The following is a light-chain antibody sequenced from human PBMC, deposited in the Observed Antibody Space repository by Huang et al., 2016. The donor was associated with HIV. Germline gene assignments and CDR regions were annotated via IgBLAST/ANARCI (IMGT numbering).Light chain of an antibody. J-gene: IGKJ2*01. Sequence: EIVLTQSPGTLSLSPGERATLSCRASQSVGSNYLVWDQQKPGRAPRLLMYGASTRASGIPDRFSGSGSGTDFTLTISRLEPEDFAVYYCQQYGGSYAFGQGTKLEIK. V-gene: IGKV3-20*01. CDR2: GAS. CDR3: QQYGGSYA. CDR1: QSVGSNY.